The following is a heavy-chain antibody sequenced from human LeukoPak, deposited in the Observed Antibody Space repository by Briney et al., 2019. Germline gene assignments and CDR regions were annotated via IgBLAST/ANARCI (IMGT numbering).Heavy chain of an antibody. Sequence: SQTLSLTCAISGDSFSSNSAAWNWLRQSPSRGLEWLGRTYYRSKWYNDYAVSVKSRITINPDTSKNLFSLQLNSVTPEDTAVYYCAREPYYDFWSGYYIGHNWFDPWGQGTLVTVSS. CDR2: TYYRSKWYN. CDR1: GDSFSSNSAA. V-gene: IGHV6-1*01. CDR3: AREPYYDFWSGYYIGHNWFDP. J-gene: IGHJ5*02. D-gene: IGHD3-3*01.